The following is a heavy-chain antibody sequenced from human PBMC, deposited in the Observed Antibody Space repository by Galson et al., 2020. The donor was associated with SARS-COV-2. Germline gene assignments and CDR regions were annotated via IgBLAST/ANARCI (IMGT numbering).Heavy chain of an antibody. CDR2: ISHSGST. Sequence: SETLSLTCAVSGASISSGGYSWSWIRQPPGKGLEWIGYISHSGSTYYNPSLKSRITISVDRSKNQFSLQLSSVTAADTAVYYCARFHYGEYAPEAFDIWGQGTKVTVSS. CDR1: GASISSGGYS. V-gene: IGHV4-30-2*01. CDR3: ARFHYGEYAPEAFDI. J-gene: IGHJ3*02. D-gene: IGHD4-17*01.